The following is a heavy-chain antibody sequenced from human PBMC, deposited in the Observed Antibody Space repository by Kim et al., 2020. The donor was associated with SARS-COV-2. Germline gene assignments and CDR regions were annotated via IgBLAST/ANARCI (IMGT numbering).Heavy chain of an antibody. Sequence: GGSLRLSCTVSGFTFSDSAMHWVRQASGKGLEWVGRIRSKANTYATAYAASVKGRFTISRDDSKNTAYLQMNSLETEDTAVYYCTRLQIDTSGSYQTQFAPWGQGTLVTVSS. CDR1: GFTFSDSA. D-gene: IGHD3-10*01. J-gene: IGHJ5*02. V-gene: IGHV3-73*01. CDR2: IRSKANTYAT. CDR3: TRLQIDTSGSYQTQFAP.